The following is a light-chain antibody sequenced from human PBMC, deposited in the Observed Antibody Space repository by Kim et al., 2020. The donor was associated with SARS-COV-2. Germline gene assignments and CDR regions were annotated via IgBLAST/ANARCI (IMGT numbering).Light chain of an antibody. CDR3: QQHYNAPFS. CDR2: WAS. Sequence: DIVMTQSPDSLAVSLGERATINCKSSQSVLYSSNNKNYLAWYQQKPGQPPKVLIYWASTRESGVPDRFSGSESGTDFTLTISSLQAEDVAVYYCQQHYNAPFSFGGGTRWISN. V-gene: IGKV4-1*01. CDR1: QSVLYSSNNKNY. J-gene: IGKJ4*01.